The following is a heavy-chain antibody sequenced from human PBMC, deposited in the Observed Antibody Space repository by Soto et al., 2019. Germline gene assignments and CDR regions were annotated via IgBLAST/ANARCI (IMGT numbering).Heavy chain of an antibody. Sequence: EVQLVESGGGLVQPGGSLRLSCAASGFTFSSYWMSCVRQAPGKGLEWVANIKQDGSEKYYVASVKGRFTISRDNAKNSLYLQLNSLRDEDTAVYYCARDSREYYGSESYLDFWGQGTLVTVSS. V-gene: IGHV3-7*01. J-gene: IGHJ4*02. CDR1: GFTFSSYW. CDR2: IKQDGSEK. CDR3: ARDSREYYGSESYLDF. D-gene: IGHD3-10*01.